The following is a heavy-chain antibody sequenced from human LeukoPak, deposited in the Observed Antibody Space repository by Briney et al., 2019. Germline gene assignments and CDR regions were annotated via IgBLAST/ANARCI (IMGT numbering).Heavy chain of an antibody. Sequence: PGGSLRLSCAASGFTFSSYAMSWVRQAPGKGLEWVSAISGSGGSTYYADSVKGRFTISRDNSKNTLYLQMSSLRAEDTAVYYCAKDKSEPWNDYGDYHWFDPWGQGTLVTVSS. V-gene: IGHV3-23*01. CDR2: ISGSGGST. J-gene: IGHJ5*02. D-gene: IGHD4-17*01. CDR1: GFTFSSYA. CDR3: AKDKSEPWNDYGDYHWFDP.